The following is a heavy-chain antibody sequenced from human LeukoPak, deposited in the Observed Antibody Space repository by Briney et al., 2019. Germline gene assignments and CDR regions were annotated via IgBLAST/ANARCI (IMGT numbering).Heavy chain of an antibody. CDR1: GFTFSSYE. CDR3: VRCTFVLHKRCSAFDV. J-gene: IGHJ3*01. Sequence: GGSLRLSCAASGFTFSSYEMHWVRQAPGKGLEWVSYISSSGSTIYYADSVKGRFTISRDNAKNSLYLQMNSLRAEDTAVYYCVRCTFVLHKRCSAFDVWGQGTMVTVSA. D-gene: IGHD1-1*01. V-gene: IGHV3-48*03. CDR2: ISSSGSTI.